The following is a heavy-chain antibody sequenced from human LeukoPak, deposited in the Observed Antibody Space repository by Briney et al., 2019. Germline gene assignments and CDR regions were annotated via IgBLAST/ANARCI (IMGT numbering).Heavy chain of an antibody. CDR2: INSDGSST. D-gene: IGHD4-23*01. CDR3: SCGNTHAFDI. J-gene: IGHJ3*02. V-gene: IGHV3-74*01. Sequence: GGSLRLSCAASGFTLGSYWMHWVRQAPGKGLVWVSRINSDGSSTSYADSVKGRLSISRDNAKNTMYLQMNNLRAEDTAVYYCSCGNTHAFDIWGQGTMVTVSS. CDR1: GFTLGSYW.